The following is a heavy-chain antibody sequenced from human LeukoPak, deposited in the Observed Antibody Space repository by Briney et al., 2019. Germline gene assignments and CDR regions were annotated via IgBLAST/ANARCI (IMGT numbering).Heavy chain of an antibody. D-gene: IGHD3-10*01. CDR2: IIPILGIA. V-gene: IGHV1-69*04. CDR1: GGTFSSYA. Sequence: ASVKVSCKASGGTFSSYAISWVRQAPGQGLEWMGRIIPILGIANYAQKFQGRVTITADKSTSTAYMELSSLRSEDTAVYYCAAYGSGSYYIDKYYFDYWGQGTLVTVSS. CDR3: AAYGSGSYYIDKYYFDY. J-gene: IGHJ4*02.